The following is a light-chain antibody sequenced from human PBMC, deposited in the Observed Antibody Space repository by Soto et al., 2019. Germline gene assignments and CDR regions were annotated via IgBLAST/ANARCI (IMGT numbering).Light chain of an antibody. CDR2: EVS. CDR1: SSDVGGYNY. CDR3: SSYTSFSTYV. Sequence: HSVLTQPASVSGSPGQSITISCTGTSSDVGGYNYVSWYQQHPGKAPKLMIYEVSNRPSGVSNRFSGSKSDNTASLTISGLQAEDEADYYCSSYTSFSTYVFGTGTKVTVL. J-gene: IGLJ1*01. V-gene: IGLV2-14*01.